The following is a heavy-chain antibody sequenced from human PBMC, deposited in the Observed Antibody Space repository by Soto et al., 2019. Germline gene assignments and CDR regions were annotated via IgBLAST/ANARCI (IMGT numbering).Heavy chain of an antibody. CDR3: ARGRYGDY. V-gene: IGHV1-18*01. J-gene: IGHJ4*02. CDR2: ISAHNGNT. D-gene: IGHD1-1*01. CDR1: GYTFTSYG. Sequence: QVHLVQSGAEVKKPGASVKVSCKGSGYTFTSYGITWVRQAPGQGLEWMGCISAHNGNTDYAQKLQVRVTVTRDTSTSTAYMEPRSLRSDDTAVYYCARGRYGDYWGQGALVTVSS.